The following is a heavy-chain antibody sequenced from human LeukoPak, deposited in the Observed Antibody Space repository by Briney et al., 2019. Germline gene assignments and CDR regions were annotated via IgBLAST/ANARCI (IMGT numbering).Heavy chain of an antibody. CDR1: GFTFSSYT. CDR2: IRSSSSYI. D-gene: IGHD4-17*01. Sequence: GGSLRLSCAASGFTFSSYTMNWVRQAPGKGLEWVSSIRSSSSYIYYADSVKGRFTISRDNAKSSLYLQMNSLRAEDTAVYYCARDARMTTVTPWGFDYWGQGTPVTVST. J-gene: IGHJ4*02. V-gene: IGHV3-21*01. CDR3: ARDARMTTVTPWGFDY.